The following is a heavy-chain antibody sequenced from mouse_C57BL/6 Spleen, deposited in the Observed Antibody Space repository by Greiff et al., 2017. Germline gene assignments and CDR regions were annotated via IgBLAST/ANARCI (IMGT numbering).Heavy chain of an antibody. CDR2: INPNNGGT. J-gene: IGHJ4*01. CDR3: ARYYGSSLYYAMDY. D-gene: IGHD1-1*01. Sequence: VQLQQSGPELVKPGASVKMSCKASGYTFTDYNMHWVKQSHGKSLEWIGYINPNNGGTSYNQKFKGKATLTVNKSSSTAYMELRSLTSEDSAVYYCARYYGSSLYYAMDYWGQGTSVTVSS. V-gene: IGHV1-22*01. CDR1: GYTFTDYN.